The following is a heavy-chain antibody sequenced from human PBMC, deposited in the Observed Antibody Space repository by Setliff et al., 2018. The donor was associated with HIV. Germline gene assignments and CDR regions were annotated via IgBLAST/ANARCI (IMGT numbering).Heavy chain of an antibody. V-gene: IGHV7-4-1*02. J-gene: IGHJ4*02. CDR1: GYTFTSYA. CDR2: INTNTGNP. Sequence: ASVKVSCKASGYTFTSYAMNWVRQAPGQGLEWMGWINTNTGNPTYAQGFTGRFAFSLDTSVSTAYLQISSLKAEDTAVYFCARDLKRPNSNFWGGYPIPFDSWGQGTLVTVSS. D-gene: IGHD3-3*01. CDR3: ARDLKRPNSNFWGGYPIPFDS.